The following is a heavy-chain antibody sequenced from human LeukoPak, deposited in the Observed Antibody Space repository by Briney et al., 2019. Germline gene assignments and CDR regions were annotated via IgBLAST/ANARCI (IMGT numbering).Heavy chain of an antibody. V-gene: IGHV3-11*03. D-gene: IGHD3-10*01. J-gene: IGHJ3*02. Sequence: GGSLRLSCAASAFTFSDYYMSWIRQAPGKGLEWFSYISTGSDYTNYAGSVKGRFTISRDDARNSLFLQINSLRAEDMAVYYCARFYGLGTWNDAFDIWGQGTMVTVSS. CDR1: AFTFSDYY. CDR2: ISTGSDYT. CDR3: ARFYGLGTWNDAFDI.